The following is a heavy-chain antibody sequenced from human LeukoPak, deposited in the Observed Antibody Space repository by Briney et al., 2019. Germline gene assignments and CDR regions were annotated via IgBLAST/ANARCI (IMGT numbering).Heavy chain of an antibody. J-gene: IGHJ4*02. CDR3: AKVFTAAAGNLYYFDY. D-gene: IGHD6-13*01. CDR2: ISVTGGDT. V-gene: IGHV3-23*01. CDR1: GFTFSSYA. Sequence: GGSLRLSCAASGFTFSSYAISWVRRAPGKGLEWVSTISVTGGDTYYADSVKGRFTISRDNSKNTLYLQVNSLRAEDTAVYYCAKVFTAAAGNLYYFDYWGQGTLVTVSS.